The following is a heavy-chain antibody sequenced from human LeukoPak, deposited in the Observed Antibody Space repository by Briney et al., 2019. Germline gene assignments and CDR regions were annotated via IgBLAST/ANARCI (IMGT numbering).Heavy chain of an antibody. D-gene: IGHD6-13*01. CDR2: ISSSGSTI. CDR3: ARATQQLAPYGMDV. Sequence: GGSLRLSCAASVFTFSDYYMSWIRQAPWKGLEWVSYISSSGSTIYYADSVKGRFTISRDNAKNSLYLQMNSLRAEDTAMYYCARATQQLAPYGMDVWGQGTTVTVSS. J-gene: IGHJ6*02. CDR1: VFTFSDYY. V-gene: IGHV3-11*01.